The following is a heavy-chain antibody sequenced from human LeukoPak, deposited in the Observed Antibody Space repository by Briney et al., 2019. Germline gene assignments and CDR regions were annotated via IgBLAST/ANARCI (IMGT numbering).Heavy chain of an antibody. CDR2: IKQDGNEK. V-gene: IGHV3-7*01. J-gene: IGHJ4*02. D-gene: IGHD3-10*01. CDR3: ARVSSYGSGSYYNPWIDY. CDR1: GFTFSTYW. Sequence: GGSLRLSCAASGFTFSTYWMSWVRQAPGKGLEWLANIKQDGNEKYYVDSVKGRFTISRDNAKNSLYLQMNSLRAEDTAVYYCARVSSYGSGSYYNPWIDYWGQGTLVTVSS.